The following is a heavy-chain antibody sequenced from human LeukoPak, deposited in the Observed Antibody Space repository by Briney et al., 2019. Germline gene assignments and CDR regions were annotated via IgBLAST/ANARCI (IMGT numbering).Heavy chain of an antibody. Sequence: GGSLRLSCAASGFTFSSYWMSWVRQAPGKGLEWVAVISYDGSNKYYADSVKGRFTISRDNSKNTLYLQMNSLRAEDTAVYYCARDIWGSGCHPCGYFDYWGQGTLVTVSS. J-gene: IGHJ4*02. V-gene: IGHV3-30-3*01. CDR3: ARDIWGSGCHPCGYFDY. D-gene: IGHD6-19*01. CDR1: GFTFSSYW. CDR2: ISYDGSNK.